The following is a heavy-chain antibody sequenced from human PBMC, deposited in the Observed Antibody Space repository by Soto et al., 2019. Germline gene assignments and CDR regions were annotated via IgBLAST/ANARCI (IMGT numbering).Heavy chain of an antibody. Sequence: SETLSLTCTVSGGSITSGNSYSWSWIRQPPGKGLEWIGSISRSGSTSYNPSLKGRVTMSVDKSKNQFSLNLSSVTAADMAVYHCARAVAPYLGTWFDPWGQGTLVTV. CDR1: GGSITSGNSYS. D-gene: IGHD3-16*01. J-gene: IGHJ5*02. V-gene: IGHV4-30-2*01. CDR2: ISRSGST. CDR3: ARAVAPYLGTWFDP.